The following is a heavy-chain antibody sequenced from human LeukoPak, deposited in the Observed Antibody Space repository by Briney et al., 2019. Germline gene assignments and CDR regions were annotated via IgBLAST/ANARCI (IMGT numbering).Heavy chain of an antibody. V-gene: IGHV1-69*13. CDR2: IIPIFGTA. D-gene: IGHD2-15*01. Sequence: SVKVSCKASGGTFSSYAISWVRQAPGQGLEWMGGIIPIFGTANYAQKFQGRVTITADESTSTAYMELSSLRSEDTAVYYCARVAGYCSGGSCYGYYYYGMDIWGRGTTVTVSS. CDR1: GGTFSSYA. J-gene: IGHJ6*02. CDR3: ARVAGYCSGGSCYGYYYYGMDI.